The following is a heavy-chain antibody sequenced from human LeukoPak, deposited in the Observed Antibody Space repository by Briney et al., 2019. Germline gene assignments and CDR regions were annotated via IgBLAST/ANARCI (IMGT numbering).Heavy chain of an antibody. V-gene: IGHV4-59*01. CDR2: VYYSGRT. CDR1: GGSINTYY. D-gene: IGHD3-10*01. CDR3: ARLGLGDEACWFDP. Sequence: SETLSLTCNVSGGSINTYYWSWIRQPPGKGLEWIGFVYYSGRTSYNPSLKSRVTISVDTSKSQFSLRLSSVTAADTAMYYCARLGLGDEACWFDPWGQGTLVTVSS. J-gene: IGHJ5*02.